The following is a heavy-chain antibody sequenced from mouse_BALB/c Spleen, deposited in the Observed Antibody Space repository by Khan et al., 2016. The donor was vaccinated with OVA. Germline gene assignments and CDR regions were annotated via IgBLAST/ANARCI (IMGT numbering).Heavy chain of an antibody. V-gene: IGHV1-63*01. CDR3: ARVPRSNEDFFAY. CDR2: IFPGGAYT. J-gene: IGHJ2*01. CDR1: GYTFTNYW. Sequence: QVQLQQSGAELVRPGTSVKISCKASGYTFTNYWLGWVKQRPGHGLEWIGDIFPGGAYTNYNEKFKGKASLTADKFSSTAYMQLNSLPSDYSAVYFCARVPRSNEDFFAYWGQGTTRPVSS. D-gene: IGHD2-10*02.